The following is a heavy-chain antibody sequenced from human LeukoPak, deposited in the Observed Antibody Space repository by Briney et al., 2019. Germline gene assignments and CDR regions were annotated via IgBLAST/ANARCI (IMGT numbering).Heavy chain of an antibody. J-gene: IGHJ6*02. CDR3: AGYGGNPYYYYGMDV. Sequence: SETLSLTCTVSGGSISSYYWGWIRQPPGKGLEWIGYIYYSGSTNYNPSLKSRVTISVDTSKNQFSLKLSSVTAADTAVYYCAGYGGNPYYYYGMDVWGQGTTVTVPS. V-gene: IGHV4-59*01. D-gene: IGHD4-17*01. CDR1: GGSISSYY. CDR2: IYYSGST.